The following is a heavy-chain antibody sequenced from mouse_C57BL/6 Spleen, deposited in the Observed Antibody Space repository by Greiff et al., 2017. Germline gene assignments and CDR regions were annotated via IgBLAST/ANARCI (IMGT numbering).Heavy chain of an antibody. D-gene: IGHD2-1*01. Sequence: QVQLQQSGAELARPGASVKMSCKASGYTFTSYTMHWVKPRPGQGLEWIGYINPSSGYTKYNQKFKDKATLTADKSSSTAYMQLSSLTSEDSAVYYCAREGLYYGNYWYFDVWGTGTTVTVSS. CDR1: GYTFTSYT. V-gene: IGHV1-4*01. CDR2: INPSSGYT. J-gene: IGHJ1*03. CDR3: AREGLYYGNYWYFDV.